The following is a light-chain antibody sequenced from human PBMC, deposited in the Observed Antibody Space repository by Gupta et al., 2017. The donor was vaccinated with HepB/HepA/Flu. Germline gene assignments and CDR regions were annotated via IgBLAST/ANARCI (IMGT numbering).Light chain of an antibody. CDR2: DAS. CDR3: QQQGNSLNT. J-gene: IGKJ2*01. CDR1: QSVYSNY. V-gene: IGKV3-20*01. Sequence: EIELSQSPVTLFLSPGDSATLSCCASQSVYSNYLAWYQQKPGQAPRLLIYDASSRATGFPARFSGSGSGTEFTLIISRLEPEDFAVYYCQQQGNSLNTFGQGTKLEIK.